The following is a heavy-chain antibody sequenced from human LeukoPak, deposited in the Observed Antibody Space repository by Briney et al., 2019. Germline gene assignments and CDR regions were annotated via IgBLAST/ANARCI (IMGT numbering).Heavy chain of an antibody. D-gene: IGHD3-10*01. Sequence: RSETLSLTCAVYVGSFSGYYWSWIRQPPGRGGEWIGEINHSGSTNYNPSLKSRVTISVDTSKNQLSLKLSSVTAADTAVYYCARGPDGSGSYYWYYYYYGMDVWGQGTTVTVSS. CDR2: INHSGST. CDR3: ARGPDGSGSYYWYYYYYGMDV. J-gene: IGHJ6*02. CDR1: VGSFSGYY. V-gene: IGHV4-34*01.